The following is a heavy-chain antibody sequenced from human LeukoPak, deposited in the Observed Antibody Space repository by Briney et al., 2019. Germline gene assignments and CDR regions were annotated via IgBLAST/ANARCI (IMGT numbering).Heavy chain of an antibody. CDR1: GFTFSSYS. Sequence: PGGSLRLSCAASGFTFSSYSINWVRQAPGKGLEWVSYISSSSSTIYYADSLKGRFTISRDNAKNSLYLQMNSLRDEDTAVYYCARCVTMIEYDAFDIWGQGTMVTVSS. D-gene: IGHD3-22*01. CDR3: ARCVTMIEYDAFDI. V-gene: IGHV3-48*02. CDR2: ISSSSSTI. J-gene: IGHJ3*02.